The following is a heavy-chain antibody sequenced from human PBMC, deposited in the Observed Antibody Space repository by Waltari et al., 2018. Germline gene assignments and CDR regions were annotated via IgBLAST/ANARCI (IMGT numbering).Heavy chain of an antibody. CDR2: CVFSGNT. CDR3: ARHSAKSFSSWFFNL. CDR1: GDSINGNSYY. V-gene: IGHV4-39*01. Sequence: QLQLQESGPGLVKPSDTLFLSCTVSGDSINGNSYYWAWIRQPPGKGLVWIARCVFSGNTYYSPSLKSRVTIFVATPNSQLSLKLRSVTAEDTGVYYCARHSAKSFSSWFFNLWGRGTLVTVSS. D-gene: IGHD3-10*01. J-gene: IGHJ2*01.